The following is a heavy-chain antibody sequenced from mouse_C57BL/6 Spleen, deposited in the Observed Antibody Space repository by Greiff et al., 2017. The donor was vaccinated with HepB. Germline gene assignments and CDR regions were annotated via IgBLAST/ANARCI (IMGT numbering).Heavy chain of an antibody. CDR1: GYTFTSYD. D-gene: IGHD4-1*01. CDR2: IYPRDGST. V-gene: IGHV1-85*01. CDR3: ARSEAGFFDY. Sequence: VKLVESGPELVKPGASVKLSCKASGYTFTSYDINWVKQRPGQGLEWIGWIYPRDGSTKYNEKFKGKATLTVDTSSSTAYMELHSLTSEDSAVYFCARSEAGFFDYWGQGTTLTVSS. J-gene: IGHJ2*01.